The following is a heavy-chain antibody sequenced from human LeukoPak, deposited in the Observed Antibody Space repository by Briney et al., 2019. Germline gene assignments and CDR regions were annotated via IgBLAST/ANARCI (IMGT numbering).Heavy chain of an antibody. CDR3: ARRAEGEQWLVQRDHYFDC. J-gene: IGHJ4*02. V-gene: IGHV4-34*01. CDR1: GGSFRGYY. Sequence: PSETLSLTCAVYGGSFRGYYWSWIRQPPGKGLEWIGEINHSGSTNYNPSLKSRGTISVDTSKNQFSLKLSSVTAADTAVYYCARRAEGEQWLVQRDHYFDCWGQGTLVTVSS. CDR2: INHSGST. D-gene: IGHD6-19*01.